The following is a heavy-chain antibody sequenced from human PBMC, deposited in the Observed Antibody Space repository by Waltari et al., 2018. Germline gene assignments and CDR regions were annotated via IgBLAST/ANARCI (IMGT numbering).Heavy chain of an antibody. CDR3: ARERGYGILRPPFDF. CDR2: VTPRGDST. J-gene: IGHJ4*02. Sequence: QVQLVQSGAEMKKSGASVKLSCLASGYTLTSNYIHWVRQAPGQGLEWMGMVTPRGDSTTYAQSVRGRITLTSDSSTGTFFLELTNLRSEDTAVYYCARERGYGILRPPFDFWGQGTLVTVSS. D-gene: IGHD5-12*01. CDR1: GYTLTSNY. V-gene: IGHV1-46*04.